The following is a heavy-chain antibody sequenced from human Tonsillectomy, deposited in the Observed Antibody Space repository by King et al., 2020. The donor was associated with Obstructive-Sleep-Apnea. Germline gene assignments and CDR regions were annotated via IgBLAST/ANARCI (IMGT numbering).Heavy chain of an antibody. CDR1: GGSISSSSY. D-gene: IGHD5-18*01. CDR2: FYYSGST. V-gene: IGHV4-39*07. Sequence: QLQESGPGLGKPSETLSLTCTVSGGSISSSSYWGGIRQPPGKGLEWMGHFYYSGSTYLTPSLKSRCPISVDTSKNQFSLELNSVTAADTAVYYCARSDRDIAMGLFDYWGQGTLVTVSS. CDR3: ARSDRDIAMGLFDY. J-gene: IGHJ4*02.